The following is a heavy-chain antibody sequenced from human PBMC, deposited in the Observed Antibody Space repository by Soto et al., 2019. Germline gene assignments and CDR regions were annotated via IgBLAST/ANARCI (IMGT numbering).Heavy chain of an antibody. Sequence: QVQLVQSGDEMKKPGASVRVSCKASGYIFVNYGIAWVRHAPGQGLEWMGWISPYTGDTHSASKVQGRLTMTTDTSTSTAYMDLGSLTSDDTAVYYCALVVNYVTPTPQDVWGQGTTVTVSS. D-gene: IGHD3-16*01. CDR1: GYIFVNYG. V-gene: IGHV1-18*01. CDR2: ISPYTGDT. J-gene: IGHJ6*02. CDR3: ALVVNYVTPTPQDV.